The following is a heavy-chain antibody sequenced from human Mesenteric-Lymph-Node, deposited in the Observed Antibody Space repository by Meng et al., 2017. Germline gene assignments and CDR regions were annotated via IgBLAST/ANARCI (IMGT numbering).Heavy chain of an antibody. CDR1: GGSISSNTYS. Sequence: GSLRLSCTVSGGSISSNTYSWGWIRQSPGKGLEWIGTIFSSGFIYYNPSLMSRVTISVDPSKNQFSLKLSSVTAADTAVYYCARAPPGANTVTTSRYYYYYYGMDVWGQGTKVTVSS. D-gene: IGHD4-17*01. CDR2: IFSSGFI. CDR3: ARAPPGANTVTTSRYYYYYYGMDV. J-gene: IGHJ6*02. V-gene: IGHV4-39*07.